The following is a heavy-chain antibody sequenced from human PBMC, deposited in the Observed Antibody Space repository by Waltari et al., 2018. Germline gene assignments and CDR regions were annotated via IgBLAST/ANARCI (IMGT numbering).Heavy chain of an antibody. CDR1: GFTFSSYP. Sequence: EVQLLESGGGLVQPGGSLRPSCAASGFTFSSYPMSWVRRAPGKGLEWVSAISGSGGSTYYADSVKGRFTISRDNSKNTLYLQMNSLRAEDTAVYYCAKDLSYNFGGLVYWGQGTLVTVSS. J-gene: IGHJ4*02. CDR2: ISGSGGST. V-gene: IGHV3-23*01. D-gene: IGHD1-20*01. CDR3: AKDLSYNFGGLVY.